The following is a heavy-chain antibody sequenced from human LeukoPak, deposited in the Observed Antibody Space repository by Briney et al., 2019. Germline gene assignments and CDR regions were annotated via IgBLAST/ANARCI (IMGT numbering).Heavy chain of an antibody. D-gene: IGHD6-19*01. J-gene: IGHJ4*02. CDR1: GFTFSSYA. Sequence: GRSLRLSCAASGFTFSSYAMHWVRQAPGKGLEWVAVISYDGSNKYYADSVKGRFTISRDNSKNTLYLQMNSLRAGDTAAYYCARVKAVIAVAGPPFDYWGQGTLVTVSS. CDR3: ARVKAVIAVAGPPFDY. V-gene: IGHV3-30-3*01. CDR2: ISYDGSNK.